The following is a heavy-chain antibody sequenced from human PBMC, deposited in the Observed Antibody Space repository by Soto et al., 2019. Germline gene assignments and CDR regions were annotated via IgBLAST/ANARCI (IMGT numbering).Heavy chain of an antibody. V-gene: IGHV4-59*01. Sequence: SETLSLTCTVSGGSLSSYYWSWMRQPPGKGLEWIGYIYYSGSTNYNPSLKSRVTISVDTSKNQFSLKLSSVTAADTAVYYCARDLVVPAAMGYYYYGMDVWGQGTTVTVSS. J-gene: IGHJ6*02. D-gene: IGHD2-2*01. CDR1: GGSLSSYY. CDR2: IYYSGST. CDR3: ARDLVVPAAMGYYYYGMDV.